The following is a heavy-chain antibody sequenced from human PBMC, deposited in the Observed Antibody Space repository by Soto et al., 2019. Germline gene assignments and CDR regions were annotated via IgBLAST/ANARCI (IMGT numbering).Heavy chain of an antibody. J-gene: IGHJ4*02. Sequence: SETLSLTCTVSGGSISSYYWSWIRQPPGKGLEWIGYIYYSGIVNYNPSLKSRVTISADTSKNQFSLKLNSVTAADTAVYYCARLDLTYYLDYWGQGTLVTVSS. CDR3: ARLDLTYYLDY. D-gene: IGHD3-3*01. CDR2: IYYSGIV. CDR1: GGSISSYY. V-gene: IGHV4-59*01.